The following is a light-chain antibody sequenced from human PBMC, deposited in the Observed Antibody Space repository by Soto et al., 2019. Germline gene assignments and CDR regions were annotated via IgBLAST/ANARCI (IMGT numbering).Light chain of an antibody. V-gene: IGKV1-39*01. CDR2: SAS. J-gene: IGKJ2*01. CDR1: QSIDNH. Sequence: DIQMTQSPSSLSASVGDRVTITCRASQSIDNHLNWYHQKPGKAPQVLIYSASPLQSGVPPRFTARGSGTDVSLPISGLQPEDFGSYYCQQSHNTPVTFGQGTNLELK. CDR3: QQSHNTPVT.